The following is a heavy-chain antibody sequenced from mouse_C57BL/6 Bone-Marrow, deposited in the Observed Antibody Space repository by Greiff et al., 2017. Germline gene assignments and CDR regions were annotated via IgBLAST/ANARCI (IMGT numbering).Heavy chain of an antibody. CDR2: IDPESGDT. V-gene: IGHV14-4*01. J-gene: IGHJ2*01. CDR1: GFNIKDDY. Sequence: VQLQQSGAELVRPGASVKLSCTASGFNIKDDYMHWVKQRPEQGLEWIGWIDPESGDTDYASQFPGQATITADKSSNTAYLPLSSLTSEDPAVYEFTSCLYYGSSYWGYWGQGTTLTVSS. CDR3: TSCLYYGSSYWGY. D-gene: IGHD1-1*01.